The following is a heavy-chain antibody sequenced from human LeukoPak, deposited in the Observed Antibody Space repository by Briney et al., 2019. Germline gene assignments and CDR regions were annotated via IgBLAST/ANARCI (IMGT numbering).Heavy chain of an antibody. CDR2: IYPGDSNT. CDR1: GYSFTNYW. CDR3: ARQALGGIYGGAHVFDI. D-gene: IGHD1-26*01. Sequence: GESLKISCKGSGYSFTNYWIGWVRQMPAKGLEWMGIIYPGDSNTRYSPSFQGQVTISADKSISTAYLQWSSLKASDTAMYYCARQALGGIYGGAHVFDIWGQGTMVTVSS. J-gene: IGHJ3*02. V-gene: IGHV5-51*01.